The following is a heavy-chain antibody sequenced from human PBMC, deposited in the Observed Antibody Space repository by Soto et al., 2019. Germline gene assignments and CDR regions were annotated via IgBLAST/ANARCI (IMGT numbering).Heavy chain of an antibody. V-gene: IGHV1-18*01. Sequence: ASVKVSCKASGYTFTSYGISCVRQAPGQGLEWMGWISAYNGNTNYAQKLQGRVTMTTDTSTSTAYMELRSLRSDDTAVYYCARDTQYDFWSGFPSNYYYFGLDVWGQGTTVTVSS. J-gene: IGHJ6*02. CDR3: ARDTQYDFWSGFPSNYYYFGLDV. CDR2: ISAYNGNT. CDR1: GYTFTSYG. D-gene: IGHD3-3*01.